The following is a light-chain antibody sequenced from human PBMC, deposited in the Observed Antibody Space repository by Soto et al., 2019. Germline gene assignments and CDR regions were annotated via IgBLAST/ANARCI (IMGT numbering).Light chain of an antibody. CDR3: QSYDSSLSGYV. Sequence: QSVLTQPPSVSGAPGQRVTISCTGSSSNIGGTYDVHWYQQLPGTAPKLLIYANTNRPSGVPDRFSGSKSGTSASLAITGLQAEDEADYYCQSYDSSLSGYVFGTGTKLTVL. V-gene: IGLV1-40*01. J-gene: IGLJ1*01. CDR1: SSNIGGTYD. CDR2: ANT.